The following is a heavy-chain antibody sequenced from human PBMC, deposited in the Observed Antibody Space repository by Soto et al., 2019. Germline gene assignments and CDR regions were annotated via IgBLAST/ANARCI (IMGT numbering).Heavy chain of an antibody. V-gene: IGHV3-48*04. Sequence: EVQLVESGGGLVQPGGSLRLSCAASGFTFSSYSMNWVRQAPGKGLEWVSYISSSGSTIYYADSVKGRFTISRDNAKNSLYLQMNSLRAEDTAVYYCAPTPSTTVTPPAHWGQGTLVTVSS. CDR2: ISSSGSTI. CDR1: GFTFSSYS. J-gene: IGHJ4*02. CDR3: APTPSTTVTPPAH. D-gene: IGHD4-17*01.